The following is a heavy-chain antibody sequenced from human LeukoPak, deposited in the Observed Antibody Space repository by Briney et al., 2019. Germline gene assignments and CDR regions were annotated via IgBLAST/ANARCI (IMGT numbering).Heavy chain of an antibody. Sequence: GGSLRLSCAASGFTFSSYEMNWVRQAPGKGLEWVSAISGSGGSTYYADSVKGRFTISRDNSKNTLYLQMNSLRAEDTAVYYCAKSEPRNRNIVVVPAVPYFDYWGQGTLVTVSS. J-gene: IGHJ4*02. CDR3: AKSEPRNRNIVVVPAVPYFDY. D-gene: IGHD2-2*01. CDR1: GFTFSSYE. V-gene: IGHV3-23*01. CDR2: ISGSGGST.